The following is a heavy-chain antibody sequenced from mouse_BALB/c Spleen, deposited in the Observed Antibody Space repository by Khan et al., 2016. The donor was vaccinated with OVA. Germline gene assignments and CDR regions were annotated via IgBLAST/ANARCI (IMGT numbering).Heavy chain of an antibody. Sequence: QIQLVQSGPELKKPGETVKISCKASGYTFTNYGMNWVKQSPGKALKWMGWINTYTGEPTYADDFKGRFAFSLETSATTAYLQINNLKNEDTATXFRARTPYFSYTLDYWGQGTSVTVSS. V-gene: IGHV9-3-1*01. J-gene: IGHJ4*01. D-gene: IGHD2-10*01. CDR2: INTYTGEP. CDR3: ARTPYFSYTLDY. CDR1: GYTFTNYG.